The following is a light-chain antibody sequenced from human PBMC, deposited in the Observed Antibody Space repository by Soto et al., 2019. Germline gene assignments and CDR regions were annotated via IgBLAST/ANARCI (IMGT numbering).Light chain of an antibody. CDR3: QQANSFPLT. CDR1: EGISRW. V-gene: IGKV1-12*01. J-gene: IGKJ4*01. Sequence: DIQMTQSTYFVSASVGDRVSITCRASEGISRWLDWYQQKTGRAPKLLIYTGSSLQSGVPSRFSRTGSGTHFTLTISNLQPEDVATYYFQQANSFPLTFGGGTKVEIK. CDR2: TGS.